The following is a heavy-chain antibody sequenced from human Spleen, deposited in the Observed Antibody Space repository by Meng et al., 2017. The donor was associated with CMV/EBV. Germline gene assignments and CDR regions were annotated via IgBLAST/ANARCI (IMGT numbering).Heavy chain of an antibody. V-gene: IGHV3-74*01. CDR1: GFTFSSYW. D-gene: IGHD2-2*02. Sequence: ETLSLTCAASGFTFSSYWMHWVRQAPGKGLVWVSRINSDGSSTSYADSVKGRFTISRDNAKNTLYLQMNSLRAEDTAVYYCARAGYCSSTSCYTESGYGMDVWGQGTTVTVSS. J-gene: IGHJ6*02. CDR3: ARAGYCSSTSCYTESGYGMDV. CDR2: INSDGSST.